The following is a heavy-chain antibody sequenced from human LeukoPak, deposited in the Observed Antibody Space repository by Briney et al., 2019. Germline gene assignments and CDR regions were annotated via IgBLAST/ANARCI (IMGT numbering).Heavy chain of an antibody. J-gene: IGHJ6*02. D-gene: IGHD3-22*01. CDR3: ARDLYYYDSSGYRGYYYYGMDV. Sequence: ASVKVSCEASGYTFTSYAMNWVRQAPGQGLEWMGWINTNTGNPTYAQGFTGRFVFSLDTSVSTAYLQISSLKAEDTAVYYCARDLYYYDSSGYRGYYYYGMDVWGQGTTVTVSS. V-gene: IGHV7-4-1*02. CDR1: GYTFTSYA. CDR2: INTNTGNP.